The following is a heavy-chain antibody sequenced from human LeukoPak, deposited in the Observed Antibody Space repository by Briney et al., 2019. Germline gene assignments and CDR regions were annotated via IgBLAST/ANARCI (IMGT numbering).Heavy chain of an antibody. J-gene: IGHJ4*02. V-gene: IGHV3-23*01. Sequence: GGSLILSXAASGFTFSSYAMSWVRQAPGKGLEWVSPISGSGGSTYYADSVKGRFNISRDNSKNTLYLQMNSLRAEDTAVYYCAKTLYDFWSGYYGPFDYWGQGTLVTVSS. CDR2: ISGSGGST. D-gene: IGHD3-3*01. CDR1: GFTFSSYA. CDR3: AKTLYDFWSGYYGPFDY.